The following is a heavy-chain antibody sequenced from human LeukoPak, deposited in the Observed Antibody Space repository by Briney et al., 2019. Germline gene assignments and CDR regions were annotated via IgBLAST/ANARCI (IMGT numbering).Heavy chain of an antibody. CDR1: GGSISSYY. D-gene: IGHD2-2*01. CDR3: ARHNRGIVVVPAANRYYYYYMDV. Sequence: ETLSLTCTVSGGSISSYYWSWIRQPPGKGLEWIGYIYYSGSTNYNPSLKSRVTISVDTSKNQFSLKLSSVTAADTAVYYCARHNRGIVVVPAANRYYYYYMDVWGKGTTVTVSS. CDR2: IYYSGST. V-gene: IGHV4-59*08. J-gene: IGHJ6*03.